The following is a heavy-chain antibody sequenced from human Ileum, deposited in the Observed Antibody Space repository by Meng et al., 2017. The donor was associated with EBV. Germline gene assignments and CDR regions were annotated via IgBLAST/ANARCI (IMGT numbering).Heavy chain of an antibody. CDR3: AIDKVHREGFDP. CDR1: GFTVSSNY. J-gene: IGHJ5*02. V-gene: IGHV3-53*01. Sequence: AGAGGGWMRRGGALRLSCEASGFTVSSNYRRWVHKAAGKGLEWGSVIYSGGSTYYADSVTGLFTISRDNSKSTLYLQMISLRAEDTAVYYCAIDKVHREGFDPWGQGTLVTVSS. D-gene: IGHD1-1*01. CDR2: IYSGGST.